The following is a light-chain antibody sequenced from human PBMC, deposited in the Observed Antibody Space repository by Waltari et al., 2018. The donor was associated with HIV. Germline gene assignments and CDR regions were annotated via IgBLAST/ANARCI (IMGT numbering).Light chain of an antibody. V-gene: IGKV1-5*03. CDR2: KAS. CDR3: QQISSASRT. CDR1: QSIGNW. J-gene: IGKJ4*01. Sequence: DIQMTQSPSTLSASVGDRVTITCRASQSIGNWLAWYQQKPGRAPMVLIYKASSLQSGVPSRFSGRGSETEFTLTISSLQPDDFATYYCQQISSASRTFGGGTKVEIK.